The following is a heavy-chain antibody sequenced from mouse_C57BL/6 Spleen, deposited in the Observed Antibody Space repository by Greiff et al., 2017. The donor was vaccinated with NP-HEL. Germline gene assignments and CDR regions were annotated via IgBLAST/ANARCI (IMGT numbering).Heavy chain of an antibody. J-gene: IGHJ4*01. CDR2: ISSGSSTI. CDR1: GFTFSDYG. Sequence: DVKLVESGGGLVKPGGSLKLSCAASGFTFSDYGMHWVRQAPEKGLEWVAYISSGSSTIYYADTVKGRFTISRDNAKNTLFLQMTSLRSEDTAMYYCARAYSKAMDYWGQGTSVTVSS. V-gene: IGHV5-17*01. D-gene: IGHD2-5*01. CDR3: ARAYSKAMDY.